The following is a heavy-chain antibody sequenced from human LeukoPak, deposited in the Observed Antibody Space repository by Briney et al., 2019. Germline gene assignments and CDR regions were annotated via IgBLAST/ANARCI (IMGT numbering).Heavy chain of an antibody. CDR2: ISYDESNK. V-gene: IGHV3-30*18. J-gene: IGHJ4*02. CDR3: AKDLSYYFDY. Sequence: GGSLRLSCAASGFTFSSYWMPWVRQAPGKGLEWVAVISYDESNKYYADSVKGRFTISRDNSKNTLYLQMNSLRAEDTAVYYCAKDLSYYFDYWGQGTLVTVSS. CDR1: GFTFSSYW.